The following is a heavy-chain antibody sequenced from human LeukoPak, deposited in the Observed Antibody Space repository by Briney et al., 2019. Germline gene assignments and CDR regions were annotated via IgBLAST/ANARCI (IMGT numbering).Heavy chain of an antibody. CDR3: ARYDDFWSGTGAFDI. V-gene: IGHV4-59*11. CDR2: IYYSGST. D-gene: IGHD3-3*01. J-gene: IGHJ3*02. Sequence: SETLSLTCTVSGGSISSHYWSWIRQPSGKGLEWIGYIYYSGSTNYNPSLKSRVTISVDTSKNQFSLKLSSVTAADTAVYYCARYDDFWSGTGAFDIWGQGTMVTVSS. CDR1: GGSISSHY.